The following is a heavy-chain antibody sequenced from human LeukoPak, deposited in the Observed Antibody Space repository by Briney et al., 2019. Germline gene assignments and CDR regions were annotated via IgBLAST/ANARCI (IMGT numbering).Heavy chain of an antibody. CDR1: GVTISDAW. CDR2: IKSKSDGGTT. D-gene: IGHD3-10*01. CDR3: TAGGHYCGS. Sequence: GGSLRLSCVSSGVTISDAWMSWVGQAPGKGLEWVGRIKSKSDGGTTDYAAPVTDRFIISRDDSKNTLFLQMNSLEADDTAVYCSTAGGHYCGSWGQGTLVIVSS. J-gene: IGHJ4*02. V-gene: IGHV3-15*01.